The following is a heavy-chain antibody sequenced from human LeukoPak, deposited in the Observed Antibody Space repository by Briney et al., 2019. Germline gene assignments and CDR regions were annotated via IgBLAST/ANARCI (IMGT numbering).Heavy chain of an antibody. V-gene: IGHV1-2*02. CDR1: GYTFTGYY. CDR3: ARAYCSSTSCYAGNWFDP. Sequence: ASVKVSCKASGYTFTGYYMHWVRQASGQGLEWMGWINPNSGGTNYAQKFQGRVTMTRDTSISTAYMELSRLRSDDTAVYYCARAYCSSTSCYAGNWFDPWGQGTLVTVSS. J-gene: IGHJ5*02. D-gene: IGHD2-2*01. CDR2: INPNSGGT.